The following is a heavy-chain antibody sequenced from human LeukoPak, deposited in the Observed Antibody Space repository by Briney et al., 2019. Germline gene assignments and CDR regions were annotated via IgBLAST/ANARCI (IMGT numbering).Heavy chain of an antibody. D-gene: IGHD6-19*01. CDR1: GYTFTSNY. Sequence: ASVKVSCKAFGYTFTSNYMHWVRQAPGQGLEWMGWINPNSGGTNYAQKFQGRVTMTRDTSISTAYMELSRLRSDDTAVYYCARDIAVAGTFPLYYYYYMDVWGKGTTVTVSS. CDR2: INPNSGGT. V-gene: IGHV1-2*02. J-gene: IGHJ6*03. CDR3: ARDIAVAGTFPLYYYYYMDV.